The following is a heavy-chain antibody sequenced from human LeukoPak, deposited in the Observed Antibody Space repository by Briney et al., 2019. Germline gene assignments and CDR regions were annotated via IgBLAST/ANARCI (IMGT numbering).Heavy chain of an antibody. CDR2: ITASGFST. CDR3: AKSEVETAMVGDY. V-gene: IGHV3-23*01. J-gene: IGHJ4*02. D-gene: IGHD5-18*01. Sequence: GGSLRLSCAASGFTFASYAMSWIRQAPGKGLEWVSVITASGFSTYYADSVKGRFTISRDNSKNTLFLQINSLRAEDTAVYYCAKSEVETAMVGDYWGQGTLVTVSS. CDR1: GFTFASYA.